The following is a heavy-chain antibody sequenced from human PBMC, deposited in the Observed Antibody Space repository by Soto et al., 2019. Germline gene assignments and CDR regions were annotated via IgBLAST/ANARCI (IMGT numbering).Heavy chain of an antibody. D-gene: IGHD3-16*01. CDR1: GGSVTGVSYY. Sequence: QVQLQESGPGLVKTSQTLSLSCTVSGGSVTGVSYYWSWIGQHPGKGLEWIGYIHSSGSTYYNPSLKSRMTMSMDTSKNQFSLKLSSATAADTAVYYCARVPLGSIAAYFFDDWGQGTLVTVSS. CDR3: ARVPLGSIAAYFFDD. J-gene: IGHJ4*02. V-gene: IGHV4-31*03. CDR2: IHSSGST.